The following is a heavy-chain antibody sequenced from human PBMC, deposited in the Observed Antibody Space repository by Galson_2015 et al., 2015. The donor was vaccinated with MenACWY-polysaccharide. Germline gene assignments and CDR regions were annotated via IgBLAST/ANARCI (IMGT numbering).Heavy chain of an antibody. CDR3: AKANSGGNCPSRWACWFDP. V-gene: IGHV3-23*01. CDR2: IGGSGTT. J-gene: IGHJ5*02. CDR1: GFTFTNYA. D-gene: IGHD2-15*01. Sequence: SLRLSCAASGFTFTNYAMNWVRQAPGKGLEWVSSIGGSGTTYYEDSVRGRFTISRDNTKNMVNLQMNSLRAEDTAIYYCAKANSGGNCPSRWACWFDPWGQGSLVIVSS.